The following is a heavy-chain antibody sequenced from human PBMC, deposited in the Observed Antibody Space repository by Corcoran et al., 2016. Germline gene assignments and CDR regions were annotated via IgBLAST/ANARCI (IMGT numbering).Heavy chain of an antibody. CDR1: GGTFSSYA. J-gene: IGHJ3*02. CDR2: IIPIFGTA. Sequence: QVQMVQSGAEVKKPGSSVKVSCKASGGTFSSYAISWVRQAPGQGLEWMGGIIPIFGTANYAQKFQGRVTITADESTRTAYMELGSLRSEDSAVYYGARGGAGDILTGDYSMAFDSWGQGTIVTVSS. V-gene: IGHV1-69*01. CDR3: ARGGAGDILTGDYSMAFDS. D-gene: IGHD3-9*01.